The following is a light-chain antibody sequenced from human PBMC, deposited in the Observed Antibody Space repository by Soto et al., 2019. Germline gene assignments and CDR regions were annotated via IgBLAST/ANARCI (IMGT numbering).Light chain of an antibody. J-gene: IGKJ1*01. V-gene: IGKV3-20*01. CDR2: GAS. Sequence: EIVLTQSPGTLSLSPGERATLSCRASQSVSSSYLAWYQQKPGQAPRLVIYGASNRATGIPDRFSGSGSGTDFTLTISRLEPEDFAVYYCQQYGSSRTFGQGTKVDIK. CDR3: QQYGSSRT. CDR1: QSVSSSY.